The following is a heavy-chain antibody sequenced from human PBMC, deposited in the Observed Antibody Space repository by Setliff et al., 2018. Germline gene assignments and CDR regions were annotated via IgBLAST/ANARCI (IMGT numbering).Heavy chain of an antibody. CDR1: GYSFTSYW. Sequence: HGESLKISCKGSGYSFTSYWIGWVRQMPGKGLEWMGIIYPGDSDTRYSPSFQGQVTISADKSISTAYLQWSSPKASDTAMYYCARRIGTGHQAFDIWGQGTMVTVSS. CDR3: ARRIGTGHQAFDI. CDR2: IYPGDSDT. J-gene: IGHJ3*02. V-gene: IGHV5-51*01. D-gene: IGHD6-13*01.